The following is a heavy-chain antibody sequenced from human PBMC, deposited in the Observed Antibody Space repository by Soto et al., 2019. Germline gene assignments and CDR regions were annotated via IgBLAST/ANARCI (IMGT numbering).Heavy chain of an antibody. CDR1: GDSITTNNW. CDR3: ARRYFDTTLYYVAY. CDR2: IFHRGST. V-gene: IGHV4-4*02. D-gene: IGHD3-22*01. J-gene: IGHJ4*02. Sequence: SETLSLTCDVSGDSITTNNWWGWVRQSPGTGLEWIGEIFHRGSTYSNPSLRSRVLMSLDKSKNQFSLRLNSVTAADTAIYYCARRYFDTTLYYVAYWGQGIPVTVSS.